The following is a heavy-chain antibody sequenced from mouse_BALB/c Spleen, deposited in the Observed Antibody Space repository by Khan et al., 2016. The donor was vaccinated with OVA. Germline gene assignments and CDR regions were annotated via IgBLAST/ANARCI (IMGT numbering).Heavy chain of an antibody. CDR3: ARNRRGYVDY. J-gene: IGHJ2*01. V-gene: IGHV2-2*02. CDR1: GFSLTSYG. CDR2: IWSSGST. Sequence: QVQLQQSGPGLVQPSQSLSITCTVSGFSLTSYGVHWVRQSPGKGLEWLGMIWSSGSTDYNATFISRLSISKDNSKSQVFFKMNSLQANDTAIYXCARNRRGYVDYWGQSATLTVSS.